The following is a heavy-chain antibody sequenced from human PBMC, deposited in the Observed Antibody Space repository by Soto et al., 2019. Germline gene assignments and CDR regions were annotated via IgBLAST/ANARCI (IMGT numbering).Heavy chain of an antibody. CDR2: INPNGGST. CDR1: ADTFTSYY. J-gene: IGHJ5*02. CDR3: ARESVSCSGGRCHGLGFDP. Sequence: ASVKVSCKAPADTFTSYYIHWVRQAPGHGLEWMGIINPNGGSTRFAQTFQGRITMTTDTSTSTVYMELRSLRSEDTAVYYCARESVSCSGGRCHGLGFDPWGQGTLVTVS. D-gene: IGHD2-15*01. V-gene: IGHV1-46*01.